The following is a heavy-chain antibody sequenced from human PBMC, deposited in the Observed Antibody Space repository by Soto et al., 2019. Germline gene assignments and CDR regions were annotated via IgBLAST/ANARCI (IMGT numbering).Heavy chain of an antibody. CDR1: GYTFTSYD. CDR2: MSPNSGAT. CDR3: ARGVDAGVDV. V-gene: IGHV1-8*01. J-gene: IGHJ6*02. D-gene: IGHD1-1*01. Sequence: QVQLVQSGAEVTKPGASVKVSCKASGYTFTSYDINWVRQATGQGLEWVGWMSPNSGATGYAQKFQGRATMARETSISKAYMELSNLRSEDTAIYYCARGVDAGVDVWGQGSPVTVSS.